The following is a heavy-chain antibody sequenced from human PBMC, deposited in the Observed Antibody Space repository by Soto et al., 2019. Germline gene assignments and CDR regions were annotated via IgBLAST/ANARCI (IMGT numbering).Heavy chain of an antibody. V-gene: IGHV4-59*08. J-gene: IGHJ4*02. CDR1: GGSISSYY. CDR2: IYYSGST. CDR3: ARHLMAVAGTGIFDY. D-gene: IGHD6-19*01. Sequence: SETLSLTCTVSGGSISSYYWSWIRQPPGQGLEWIGYIYYSGSTNYNPSLKSRVTISVDTSKNQFSLKLSSVTAADTAVYYCARHLMAVAGTGIFDYWGQGTLVNVSS.